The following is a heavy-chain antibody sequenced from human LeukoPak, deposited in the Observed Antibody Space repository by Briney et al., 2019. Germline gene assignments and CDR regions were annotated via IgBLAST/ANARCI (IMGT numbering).Heavy chain of an antibody. CDR2: ISWNGGSI. CDR1: GFIFDDYA. D-gene: IGHD3-9*01. CDR3: AKDVDWFSYGMDV. Sequence: GGSLRLSCTASGFIFDDYAIHRARQAPGKGLEWVSAISWNGGSIGYADSVKGRFTISRDNAKNSVYLQMNSLRTEGTALYYCAKDVDWFSYGMDVWGQGTTVTVSS. J-gene: IGHJ6*02. V-gene: IGHV3-9*01.